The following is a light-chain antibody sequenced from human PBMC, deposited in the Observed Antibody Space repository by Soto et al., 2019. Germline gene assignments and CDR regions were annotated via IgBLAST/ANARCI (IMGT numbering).Light chain of an antibody. CDR3: QQYDNLHLT. V-gene: IGKV1-33*01. CDR1: QDISNY. J-gene: IGKJ4*01. CDR2: DAS. Sequence: DIQMTQSPSSLYAAVGDRVTITCQASQDISNYLNWYQQKPGKAPKLLIYDASNLETGVPSRFSGSGSGTDFTFTISSLQTEDIATYYCQQYDNLHLTFGGGTKVEIK.